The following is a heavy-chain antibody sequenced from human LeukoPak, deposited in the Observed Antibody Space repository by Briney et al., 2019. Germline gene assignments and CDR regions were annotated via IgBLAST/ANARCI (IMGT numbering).Heavy chain of an antibody. J-gene: IGHJ4*02. CDR3: ARRRGYSYGYSLDY. D-gene: IGHD5-18*01. Sequence: SSETLSLTCTVSGGSISSSSYYWGWIRQPPGKGLEWIGSIYYSGSTNYNPSLKSRVTISVDTSKNQFSLKLSSVTAADTAVYYCARRRGYSYGYSLDYWGQGTLVTVSS. CDR1: GGSISSSSYY. CDR2: IYYSGST. V-gene: IGHV4-39*07.